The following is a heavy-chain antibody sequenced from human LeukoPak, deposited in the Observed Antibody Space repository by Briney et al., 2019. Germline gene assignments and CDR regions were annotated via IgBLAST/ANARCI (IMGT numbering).Heavy chain of an antibody. CDR1: GGSISSSSYY. Sequence: SETLPLTCTVSGGSISSSSYYWGWIRQPPGKGLEWIGSIYYSGSTYYNPSLKSRVTISIDTSKNQFSLKLSSVTAADTAVYYCARIGTFHYWGQGTLVTVSS. CDR2: IYYSGST. D-gene: IGHD1-1*01. CDR3: ARIGTFHY. V-gene: IGHV4-39*07. J-gene: IGHJ4*02.